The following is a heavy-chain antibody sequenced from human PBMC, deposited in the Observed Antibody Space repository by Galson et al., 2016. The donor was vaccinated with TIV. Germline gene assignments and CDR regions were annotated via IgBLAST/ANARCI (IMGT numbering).Heavy chain of an antibody. CDR3: ARQTPLTDAFDI. Sequence: QSGAEVKKPGESLTISCKTSGYRFTNSWISWVRHVPGKGREWVGRISPSDGYTNYGPSFQGHVTISTDKSISTPYLQWSSLTASDSAIYYCARQTPLTDAFDIWGKGTMVSVSS. V-gene: IGHV5-10-1*01. CDR2: ISPSDGYT. CDR1: GYRFTNSW. D-gene: IGHD1-14*01. J-gene: IGHJ3*02.